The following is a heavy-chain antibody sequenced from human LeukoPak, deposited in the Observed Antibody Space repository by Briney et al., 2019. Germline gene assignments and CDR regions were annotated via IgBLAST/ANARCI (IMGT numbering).Heavy chain of an antibody. CDR3: ARDRDYYGSGSYFTDY. CDR2: ISAYNGNT. CDR1: GYTFTSYG. J-gene: IGHJ4*02. Sequence: ASVKVSCKASGYTFTSYGISWVRQAPGQGLEWMGWISAYNGNTNYAQKLQGRVTMTTDTSTSTAYMELRSLRSDDTAVYYCARDRDYYGSGSYFTDYWGQGTLVTVSS. D-gene: IGHD3-10*01. V-gene: IGHV1-18*01.